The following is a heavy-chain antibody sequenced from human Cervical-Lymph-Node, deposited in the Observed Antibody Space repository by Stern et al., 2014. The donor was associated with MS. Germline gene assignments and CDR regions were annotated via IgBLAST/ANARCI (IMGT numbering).Heavy chain of an antibody. CDR1: GGTFSSYA. V-gene: IGHV1-69*01. J-gene: IGHJ6*02. CDR3: ARGELKEGLVRGMDV. CDR2: IIPIFGTA. D-gene: IGHD1-26*01. Sequence: QVQLVQSGAEVKKPGASVKVSCKASGGTFSSYAMSWVRQAPGQGLEWMGGIIPIFGTANYAQKFQGRVTITTDASPNTAYMDLSSLRFEDTAVYYCARGELKEGLVRGMDVWGQGTPVTVSS.